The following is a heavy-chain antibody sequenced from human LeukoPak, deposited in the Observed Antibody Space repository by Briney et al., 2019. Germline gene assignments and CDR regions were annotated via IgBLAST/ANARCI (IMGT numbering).Heavy chain of an antibody. CDR3: AKNSAYDRSLGYYSYYMDV. Sequence: GGSLRLFCAASGFTSSTYGTTWVRQAPGKGLEWVSRITGSGERTYYADSVKGRFTISRDNSNNMVYLQMNSLRCEDTAVYYCAKNSAYDRSLGYYSYYMDVWGKGTTVTVSS. V-gene: IGHV3-23*01. CDR2: ITGSGERT. J-gene: IGHJ6*03. CDR1: GFTSSTYG. D-gene: IGHD5-12*01.